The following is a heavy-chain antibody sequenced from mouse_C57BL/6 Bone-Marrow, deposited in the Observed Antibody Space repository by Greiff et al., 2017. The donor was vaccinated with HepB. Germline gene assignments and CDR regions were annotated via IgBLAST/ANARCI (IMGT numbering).Heavy chain of an antibody. D-gene: IGHD2-4*01. CDR3: ASRGLRGYAMDY. V-gene: IGHV1-20*01. CDR2: INPYNGDT. J-gene: IGHJ4*01. CDR1: GYSFTGYF. Sequence: EVQLQESGPELVKPGDSVKISCKASGYSFTGYFMNWVMQSHGKSLEWIGRINPYNGDTFYNQKFKGKATLTVDKSSSTAHMELRSLTSEDSAVYYCASRGLRGYAMDYWGQGTSVTVSS.